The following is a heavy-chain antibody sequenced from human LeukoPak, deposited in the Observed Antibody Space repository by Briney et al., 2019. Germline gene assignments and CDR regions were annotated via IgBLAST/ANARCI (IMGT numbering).Heavy chain of an antibody. Sequence: GGSLRLSCAASGFTVSSNYMSWVRQAPGKGLEWVSVIYSGGSTYYADSVKGRFTISRHNSKNTLYLQMNSLRAEDTAVYYCARDSRFHWTYYYYGMDVWGQGTTVTVSS. CDR2: IYSGGST. D-gene: IGHD3-3*01. CDR1: GFTVSSNY. CDR3: ARDSRFHWTYYYYGMDV. J-gene: IGHJ6*02. V-gene: IGHV3-53*01.